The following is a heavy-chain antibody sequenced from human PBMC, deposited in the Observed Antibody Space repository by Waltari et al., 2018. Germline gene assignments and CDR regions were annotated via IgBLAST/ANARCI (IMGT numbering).Heavy chain of an antibody. Sequence: QVQLQQWGAGLLGPSETVSLPCAVYGSSFSDYYWGWVRQPPGKGLEWIGQIRHPGSTNYNPALKSRVTISIDTPRSQFSLRLSSVTAADTALYFCTRGGNYDFWSHRPFVDPWGQGTLVTVSS. D-gene: IGHD3-3*01. CDR1: GSSFSDYY. CDR3: TRGGNYDFWSHRPFVDP. J-gene: IGHJ5*02. CDR2: IRHPGST. V-gene: IGHV4-34*01.